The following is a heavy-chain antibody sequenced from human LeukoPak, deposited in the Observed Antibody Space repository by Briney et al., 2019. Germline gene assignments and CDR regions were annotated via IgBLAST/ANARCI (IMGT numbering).Heavy chain of an antibody. D-gene: IGHD6-19*01. V-gene: IGHV3-9*01. J-gene: IGHJ4*02. CDR3: VKDILSTSGSYFDY. Sequence: GGSLRLSCAASGFTFSSYAMSWVRQAPGKGLEWVSGITWNSGSLGYADSVQGRFIISRDNARNSLYLQVNSLTVEDTAFYYCVKDILSTSGSYFDYWGQGTPVTVSS. CDR2: ITWNSGSL. CDR1: GFTFSSYA.